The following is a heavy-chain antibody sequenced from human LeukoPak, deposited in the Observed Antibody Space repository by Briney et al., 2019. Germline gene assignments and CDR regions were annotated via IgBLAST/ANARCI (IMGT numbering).Heavy chain of an antibody. D-gene: IGHD3-22*01. CDR2: IYYSGST. CDR1: GGSISSSSYY. J-gene: IGHJ5*02. CDR3: ARQETTYYYDSSGYYFKNWFDP. V-gene: IGHV4-39*01. Sequence: NSSETLSLTCTVSGGSISSSSYYWGWIGQPPGKGLEGIGSIYYSGSTYYNPSLKSRVTISVDTSKNQFSLKLSSVTAADTAVYYCARQETTYYYDSSGYYFKNWFDPWGQGTLVTVSS.